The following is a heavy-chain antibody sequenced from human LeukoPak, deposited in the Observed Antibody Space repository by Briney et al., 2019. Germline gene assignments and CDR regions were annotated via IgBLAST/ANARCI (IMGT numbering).Heavy chain of an antibody. V-gene: IGHV4-34*01. CDR3: ARSSSSSLYFDY. J-gene: IGHJ4*02. Sequence: SETLSLTCAVYGGSFSGYYWSWIRQPPGKGLEWIGEINHSGSTNYNPSLKSRVTISVDTSKNQFSLKLSSVTAADTAVYYCARSSSSSLYFDYWGQGTLVTVS. CDR1: GGSFSGYY. CDR2: INHSGST. D-gene: IGHD6-6*01.